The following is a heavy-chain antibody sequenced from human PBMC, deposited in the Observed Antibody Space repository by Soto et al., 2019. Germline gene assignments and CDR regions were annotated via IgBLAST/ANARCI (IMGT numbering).Heavy chain of an antibody. CDR2: INHSGST. Sequence: PSETLSLTCAVYGGSFSGYYWSWIRQPPGKGLEWIGEINHSGSTNYNPSLKSRVTISVDKSKNQFSLKLSSVTAADTAVYYCARETYYYDSSGYSYFDYWGQGTLVTVSS. D-gene: IGHD3-22*01. CDR1: GGSFSGYY. J-gene: IGHJ4*02. CDR3: ARETYYYDSSGYSYFDY. V-gene: IGHV4-34*01.